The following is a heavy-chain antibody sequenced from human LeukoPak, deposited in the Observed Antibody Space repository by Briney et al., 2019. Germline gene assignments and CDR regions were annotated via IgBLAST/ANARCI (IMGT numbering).Heavy chain of an antibody. CDR2: IIPIFGTA. CDR1: GGTFSSYA. D-gene: IGHD2-2*02. J-gene: IGHJ4*02. Sequence: ASVKVSCKASGGTFSSYAISWVRQAPGQGLEWMGGIIPIFGTANYAQKFQGRVTITTDESTSTAYMEMSSLRSEDTAVYYCARVISLGYCSSTSCYIFDYWGQGTLVTVSS. CDR3: ARVISLGYCSSTSCYIFDY. V-gene: IGHV1-69*05.